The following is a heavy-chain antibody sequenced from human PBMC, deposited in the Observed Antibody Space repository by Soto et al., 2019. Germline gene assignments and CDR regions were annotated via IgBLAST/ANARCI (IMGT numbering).Heavy chain of an antibody. CDR3: ARDGQIAPAHGTVTTFDS. CDR2: ISAYNGNT. J-gene: IGHJ4*02. D-gene: IGHD4-17*01. CDR1: GYTCTSYG. Sequence: QVQLVQSGAEVKKPGASVKVSCKASGYTCTSYGISWVRQAPGQGLEWMGWISAYNGNTNYAQKLQDRVTMTSDTSTSTAYMELRSPRSDDTAVYYCARDGQIAPAHGTVTTFDSWGQGSLVTVSS. V-gene: IGHV1-18*04.